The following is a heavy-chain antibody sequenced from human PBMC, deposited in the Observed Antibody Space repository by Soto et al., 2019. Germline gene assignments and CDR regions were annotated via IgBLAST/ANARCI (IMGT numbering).Heavy chain of an antibody. CDR2: INHSGST. Sequence: SETLSLTCAVYGGSFSGYYWSWIRQPPGKGLEWIVEINHSGSTNYNPSLKSRVTISVDTSKNQFSLKLSSVTAADTAVYYCARGGEGSYGLFFDYWGQGTLVTVSS. V-gene: IGHV4-34*01. D-gene: IGHD5-18*01. CDR3: ARGGEGSYGLFFDY. J-gene: IGHJ4*02. CDR1: GGSFSGYY.